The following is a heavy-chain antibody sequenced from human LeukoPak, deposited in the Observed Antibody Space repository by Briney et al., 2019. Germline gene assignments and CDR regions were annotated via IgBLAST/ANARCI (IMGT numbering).Heavy chain of an antibody. CDR1: GYSISSGYY. CDR2: IYHSGST. V-gene: IGHV4-38-2*02. D-gene: IGHD5-12*01. Sequence: SETLSLTCTVSGYSISSGYYWGWIRQPPGKGLEWIGSIYHSGSTYYNPSLKSRVTISVDTSKNQLSLKLSSVTAADTAVYYCASCGGDIVATIDYWGQGTLVTVSS. J-gene: IGHJ4*02. CDR3: ASCGGDIVATIDY.